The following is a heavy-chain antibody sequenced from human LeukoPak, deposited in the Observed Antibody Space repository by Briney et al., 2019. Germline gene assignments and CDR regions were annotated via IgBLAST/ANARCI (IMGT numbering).Heavy chain of an antibody. J-gene: IGHJ4*02. CDR2: ISAYNGNT. D-gene: IGHD3-22*01. V-gene: IGHV1-18*01. CDR1: GGTFSSYA. Sequence: GASVKVSCKASGGTFSSYAISWVRQAPGQGLEWMGWISAYNGNTNYAQKLQGRVTMTTDTSTSTVYMELRSLRSDDTAVYYCARRGHNYYDSSGYYLKDYWGQGTLVTVSS. CDR3: ARRGHNYYDSSGYYLKDY.